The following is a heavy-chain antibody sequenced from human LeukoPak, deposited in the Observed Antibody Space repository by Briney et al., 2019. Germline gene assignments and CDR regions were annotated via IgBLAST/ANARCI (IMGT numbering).Heavy chain of an antibody. CDR2: LYPKSGGT. Sequence: ASVKVSCKASGYIITGYYLHWVRQAPGQGLEWMGRLYPKSGGTNYAQKLQGRVTMTTDTSTSTAYMELRSLRSDDTAVYYCARVRNDIVVVPAPLSDYWGQGTLVTVSS. J-gene: IGHJ4*02. V-gene: IGHV1-2*06. CDR3: ARVRNDIVVVPAPLSDY. CDR1: GYIITGYY. D-gene: IGHD2-2*01.